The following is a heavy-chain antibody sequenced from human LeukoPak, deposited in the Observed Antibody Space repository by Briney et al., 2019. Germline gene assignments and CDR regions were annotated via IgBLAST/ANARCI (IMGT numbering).Heavy chain of an antibody. J-gene: IGHJ4*02. D-gene: IGHD2/OR15-2a*01. CDR1: GFSLSTSGVG. V-gene: IGHV2-5*02. CDR2: FYWDDDK. Sequence: SGPTLVNPTQTLTLTCTFSGFSLSTSGVGVGWIRQPPGKALEWLELFYWDDDKRYSPSLKSRLTITKDTSKNQVALTMTDMDPVDTATYYCARIIVPQYYFDYWGQGTLVTVSS. CDR3: ARIIVPQYYFDY.